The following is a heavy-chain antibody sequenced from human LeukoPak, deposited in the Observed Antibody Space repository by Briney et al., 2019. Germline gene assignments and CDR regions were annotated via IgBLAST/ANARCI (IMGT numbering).Heavy chain of an antibody. D-gene: IGHD6-13*01. CDR3: ASERPSSSWYDY. J-gene: IGHJ4*02. CDR1: GFTFSSYL. Sequence: GGSLRLSCAASGFTFSSYLMSWVRQAPGKGLEWVANIKQDGSEKYYVDSVKGRFTISRDNAKNSLYLQMNSLRAEDTAVYYCASERPSSSWYDYWGQGTLVTVSS. CDR2: IKQDGSEK. V-gene: IGHV3-7*01.